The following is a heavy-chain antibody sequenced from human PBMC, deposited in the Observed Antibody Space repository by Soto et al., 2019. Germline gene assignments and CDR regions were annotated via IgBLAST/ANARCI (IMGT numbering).Heavy chain of an antibody. Sequence: GGSLRLSCAASGFTFSSYSMNWVRQTPGKGLEWVSSISGSSSNMYYADSVKGRFTISRDNAKNSLYLQMNSLRAEDTAVYYCAKDPNYDFWSGYSGSGWFDPWGQGTLVTVPS. D-gene: IGHD3-3*01. V-gene: IGHV3-21*01. J-gene: IGHJ5*02. CDR3: AKDPNYDFWSGYSGSGWFDP. CDR1: GFTFSSYS. CDR2: ISGSSSNM.